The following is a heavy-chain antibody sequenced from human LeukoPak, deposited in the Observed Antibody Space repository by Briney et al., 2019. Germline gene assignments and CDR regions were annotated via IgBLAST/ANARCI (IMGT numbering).Heavy chain of an antibody. CDR3: AKDLRGYGDYTCTFDI. CDR2: IPNDGSNK. V-gene: IGHV3-30*18. D-gene: IGHD4-17*01. J-gene: IGHJ3*02. CDR1: GFTFSYYG. Sequence: GGSLRLSCAASGFTFSYYGMHWVRQAPGKGLEWVAIIPNDGSNKNYADSVKGRFTISRDNSKNTLFLQMNSLRAEDTAVYYCAKDLRGYGDYTCTFDIWGQGTTVTISS.